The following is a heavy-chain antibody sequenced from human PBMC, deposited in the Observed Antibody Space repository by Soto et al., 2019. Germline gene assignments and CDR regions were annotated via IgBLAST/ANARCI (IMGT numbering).Heavy chain of an antibody. V-gene: IGHV3-23*01. CDR3: AKDPSTGPPDC. D-gene: IGHD3-9*01. J-gene: IGHJ4*02. CDR1: GFTFSSYG. CDR2: IHPSGGST. Sequence: GGSLRLSCAASGFTFSSYGMSWVRQAPGKGLQWVATIHPSGGSTHYAESVRGRFTISRDNSRDTLYLQMNSLRAEDTAVYYCAKDPSTGPPDCWGQGALVTVS.